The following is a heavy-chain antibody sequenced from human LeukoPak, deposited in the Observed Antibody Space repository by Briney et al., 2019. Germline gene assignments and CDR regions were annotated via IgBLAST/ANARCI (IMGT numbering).Heavy chain of an antibody. V-gene: IGHV1-2*02. CDR2: INPNSGGT. Sequence: ASVKVSCKASGYTFTGYYMHWVRQAPGQGLEWMGWINPNSGGTNYAQKFQGRVTMTRDMSTSTVYMELSSLRSEDTAVYYCARDQTPLYYYDSSGYYGPFDYWGQGTLVTVSS. CDR3: ARDQTPLYYYDSSGYYGPFDY. D-gene: IGHD3-22*01. CDR1: GYTFTGYY. J-gene: IGHJ4*02.